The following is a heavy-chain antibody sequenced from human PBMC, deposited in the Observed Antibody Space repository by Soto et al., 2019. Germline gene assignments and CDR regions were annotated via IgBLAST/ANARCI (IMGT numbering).Heavy chain of an antibody. CDR1: GSTFGDSA. CDR3: IRDMKYSYYFEAGH. Sequence: EVQVVESGGGLVQPGQSLRLSCFASGSTFGDSAFSWVRQAPGKGLEWVGFIRTKTFGGTAEYAASVKGRFSISRDDSKSIAYLQMNSLKTEDTAVYYCIRDMKYSYYFEAGHWGQGTLVTVSS. J-gene: IGHJ4*02. V-gene: IGHV3-49*04. D-gene: IGHD5-18*01. CDR2: IRTKTFGGTA.